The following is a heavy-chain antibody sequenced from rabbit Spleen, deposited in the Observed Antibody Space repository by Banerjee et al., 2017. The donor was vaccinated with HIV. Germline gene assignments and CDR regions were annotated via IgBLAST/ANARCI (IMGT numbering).Heavy chain of an antibody. J-gene: IGHJ4*01. D-gene: IGHD4-2*01. V-gene: IGHV1S40*01. CDR3: ARGSAGREDFNL. Sequence: QSLEESGGDLVKPEGSLTLTCTASGFSFSSSYYMCWVRQAPGKGLECIACIYGDRGGSTYYANWAKGRFTISRTSSTTVTLEMTSLTAADTATYFCARGSAGREDFNLWGPGTLVTVS. CDR2: IYGDRGGST. CDR1: GFSFSSSYY.